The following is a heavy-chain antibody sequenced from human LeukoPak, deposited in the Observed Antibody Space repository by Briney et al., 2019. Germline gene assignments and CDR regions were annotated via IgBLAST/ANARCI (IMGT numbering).Heavy chain of an antibody. D-gene: IGHD3-10*01. J-gene: IGHJ4*02. CDR3: AYYYGSASYYYFDY. CDR1: GDSISSYY. V-gene: IGHV4-4*07. Sequence: SETLSLTCTVSGDSISSYYWSWIRQPAGKGLEWIGRIYASGTTHYNPSLRSRVTMSIDTPKNQFSLRLNSLTAADTAVYYCAYYYGSASYYYFDYWGQGTLVTVSS. CDR2: IYASGTT.